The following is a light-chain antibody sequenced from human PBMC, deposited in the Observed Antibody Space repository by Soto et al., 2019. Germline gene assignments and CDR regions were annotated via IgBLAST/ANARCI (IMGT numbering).Light chain of an antibody. J-gene: IGLJ3*02. Sequence: QTVVTQEPSFSVSPGRTVPLTCGLSSGSVSTSYYPSWYQQTPGQAPRTLIYSTNTRSSGVPDRFSGSILGNKAALTITGAQADDESDYYCVLYMGSGIWVFGGGNQLTVL. V-gene: IGLV8-61*01. CDR2: STN. CDR3: VLYMGSGIWV. CDR1: SGSVSTSYY.